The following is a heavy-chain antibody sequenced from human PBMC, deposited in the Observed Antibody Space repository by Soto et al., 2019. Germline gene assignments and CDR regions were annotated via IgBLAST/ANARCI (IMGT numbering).Heavy chain of an antibody. CDR3: ARDREAARPGYYYYYMDV. J-gene: IGHJ6*03. CDR2: INPNSGGT. Sequence: ASVKVSCKASGYTFTGYYMHWVRQAPGQGLEWMGWINPNSGGTNYAQKFQGWVTMTRDTSISTAYMELSRLRSDDTAVYYCARDREAARPGYYYYYMDVWGKGTTVTVSS. V-gene: IGHV1-2*04. D-gene: IGHD6-6*01. CDR1: GYTFTGYY.